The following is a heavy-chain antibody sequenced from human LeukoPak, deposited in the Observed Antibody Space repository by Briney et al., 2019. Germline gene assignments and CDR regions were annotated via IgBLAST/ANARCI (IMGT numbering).Heavy chain of an antibody. Sequence: GGSLRLSCAASGFTFSSYAMSWVRQAPGKGLEWVSSITSTGSYTFYADSVKGRFTISRDNAKNSLYPQMNSLRAEDTAIYYCARDPYSGSYGDSYYYYMDVWGKGTTVTISS. CDR2: ITSTGSYT. V-gene: IGHV3-21*01. D-gene: IGHD1-26*01. CDR3: ARDPYSGSYGDSYYYYMDV. J-gene: IGHJ6*03. CDR1: GFTFSSYA.